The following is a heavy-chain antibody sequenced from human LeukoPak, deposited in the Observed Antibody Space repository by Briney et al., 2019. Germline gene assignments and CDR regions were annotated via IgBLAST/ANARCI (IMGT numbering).Heavy chain of an antibody. Sequence: PGGSLRLSCAASGFTFSSYSMNWVRQAPGKGLEWVSYISSSSTIYYADSVKGRFTISRDNAKNSLYLQMNSLRAEDTAVYYCARDAAAMDVYYYYYYMDVWGKGTTVTVSS. CDR2: ISSSSTI. V-gene: IGHV3-48*04. J-gene: IGHJ6*03. CDR1: GFTFSSYS. D-gene: IGHD5-18*01. CDR3: ARDAAAMDVYYYYYYMDV.